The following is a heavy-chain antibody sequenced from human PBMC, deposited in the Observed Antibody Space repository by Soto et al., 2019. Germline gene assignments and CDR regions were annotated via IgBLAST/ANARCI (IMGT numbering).Heavy chain of an antibody. CDR2: ISAHNGNT. D-gene: IGHD1-1*01. V-gene: IGHV1-18*01. Sequence: QVHLVQSGAEVKKPGASVKVSCQASGYAFTTYGITWVRQAPGQGLEWMGWISAHNGNTNYAQKLQGRVTVTRDTSTSSVYTELRSLRSDDTAVYFRARGRYGDYWGQGALVTVSS. J-gene: IGHJ4*02. CDR3: ARGRYGDY. CDR1: GYAFTTYG.